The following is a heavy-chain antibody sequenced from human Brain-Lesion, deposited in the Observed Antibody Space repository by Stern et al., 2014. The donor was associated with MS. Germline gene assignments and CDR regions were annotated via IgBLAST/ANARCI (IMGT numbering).Heavy chain of an antibody. CDR3: AHRRPHYASWDNGDFDY. CDR1: GFSLRTDGVG. D-gene: IGHD3-3*01. CDR2: IYWDNDK. Sequence: QVTLKESGPALVTPTQTLTLTCTLSGFSLRTDGVGVGWVRQPPGKALESLALIYWDNDKRYSTYLRSRLTITKDTSRIQVVLTMTNMDPVDTATYYCAHRRPHYASWDNGDFDYWGQGALVTVSS. J-gene: IGHJ4*02. V-gene: IGHV2-5*02.